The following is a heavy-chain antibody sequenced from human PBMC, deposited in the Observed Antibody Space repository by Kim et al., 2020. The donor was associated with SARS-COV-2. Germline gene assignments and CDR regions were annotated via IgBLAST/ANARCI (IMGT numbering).Heavy chain of an antibody. D-gene: IGHD2-21*02. V-gene: IGHV4-59*08. CDR2: IYYSGST. Sequence: SETLSLTCTVSGGSISSYYWSWIRQPPGKGLEWIGYIYYSGSTNYNPSLKSRVTISVDTSKNQFSLKLSSVTAADTAVYYCARHPTIVVVTAIAEDAFDIWGQGTMVTVSS. CDR3: ARHPTIVVVTAIAEDAFDI. J-gene: IGHJ3*02. CDR1: GGSISSYY.